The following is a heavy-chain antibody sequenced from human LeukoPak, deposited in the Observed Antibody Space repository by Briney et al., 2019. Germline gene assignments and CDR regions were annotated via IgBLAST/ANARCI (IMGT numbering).Heavy chain of an antibody. Sequence: GGSLRLSCAASGFTFSSYAISWVRQAPGKGLEWVSAISGSGGSTYYADSVKGRFTISRDNSKNTLYLQMNSLRAEDTAVYYCAKWAYYGSGSSLGGVDYWGQGTLVTVSS. CDR2: ISGSGGST. CDR3: AKWAYYGSGSSLGGVDY. CDR1: GFTFSSYA. V-gene: IGHV3-23*01. D-gene: IGHD3-10*01. J-gene: IGHJ4*02.